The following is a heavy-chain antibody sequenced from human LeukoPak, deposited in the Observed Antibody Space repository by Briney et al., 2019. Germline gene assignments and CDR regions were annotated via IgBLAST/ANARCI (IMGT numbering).Heavy chain of an antibody. V-gene: IGHV3-30*01. CDR2: ITYDGSNK. CDR1: GFTFSSYA. J-gene: IGHJ4*02. Sequence: GGSLGLSCAASGFTFSSYAMHWVRQAPGKGLEWVAVITYDGSNKYYADSVKGRFTISRDNSKNTLYLQMNSLRAEDTAVYYCARDQSLYSSTSWFDYWGQGTLVTVSS. CDR3: ARDQSLYSSTSWFDY. D-gene: IGHD6-6*01.